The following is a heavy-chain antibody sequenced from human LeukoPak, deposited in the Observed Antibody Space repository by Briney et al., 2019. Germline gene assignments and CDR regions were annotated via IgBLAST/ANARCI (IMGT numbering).Heavy chain of an antibody. CDR3: APQQTYSPYNWFDP. V-gene: IGHV3-74*03. D-gene: IGHD5-12*01. J-gene: IGHJ5*02. Sequence: GGSLRLSCVGSGFTISNYWMHWIRQAPGTGLVWVSRIHPDGSITTYADSVKGRFTISRDNAKNTLYLQMNSLRAEDTAVYYCAPQQTYSPYNWFDPWGQGTLVTVSS. CDR1: GFTISNYW. CDR2: IHPDGSIT.